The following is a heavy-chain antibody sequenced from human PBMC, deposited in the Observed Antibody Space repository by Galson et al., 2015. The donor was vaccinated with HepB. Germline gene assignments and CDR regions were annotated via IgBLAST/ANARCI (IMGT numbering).Heavy chain of an antibody. CDR2: ISYDGSNK. CDR3: AKDPYLYSALAGTMAGFDY. CDR1: GFTFSNYG. Sequence: SLRLSCAASGFTFSNYGMHWVRQAPGKGLEWVAVISYDGSNKYYADSVKGRFTISRDNSKNTLYLQRNSLRAEDTALYYCAKDPYLYSALAGTMAGFDYWGQGTLVTVSS. D-gene: IGHD6-19*01. V-gene: IGHV3-30*18. J-gene: IGHJ4*02.